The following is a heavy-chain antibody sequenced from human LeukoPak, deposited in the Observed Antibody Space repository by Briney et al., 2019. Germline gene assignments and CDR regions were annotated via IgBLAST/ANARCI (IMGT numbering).Heavy chain of an antibody. CDR1: GVSISDYY. D-gene: IGHD2-21*01. V-gene: IGHV4-34*01. CDR2: VSSGGYT. Sequence: SETLSLTCAVSGVSISDYYWSWIRQSPGKGLDWIGEVSSGGYTTYNPSLKSRVIISEDTSENQLSLSVTSVTAADTALYYCAGIRCGRGQARCYNHCAQGSLVTVSS. CDR3: AGIRCGRGQARCYNH. J-gene: IGHJ5*02.